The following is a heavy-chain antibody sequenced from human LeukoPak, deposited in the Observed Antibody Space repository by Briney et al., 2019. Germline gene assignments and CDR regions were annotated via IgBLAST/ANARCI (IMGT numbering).Heavy chain of an antibody. J-gene: IGHJ5*01. D-gene: IGHD2-2*01. Sequence: ASVKVSCKASGYTFTSYDINWVRQAPGQGLEWMGWMDPNRGNTGYAQKFQGRVAMARSTSVSTAYMELSSLTSEDTAVYYCARGLSRCSSGNCYEPNWLDSWGQGTLVTASS. CDR3: ARGLSRCSSGNCYEPNWLDS. V-gene: IGHV1-8*02. CDR1: GYTFTSYD. CDR2: MDPNRGNT.